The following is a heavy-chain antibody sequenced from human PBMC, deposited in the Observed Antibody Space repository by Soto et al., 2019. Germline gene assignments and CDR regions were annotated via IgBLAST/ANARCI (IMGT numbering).Heavy chain of an antibody. CDR3: ARGRYSYGLNFDY. V-gene: IGHV4-30-2*01. CDR2: IYHSGST. CDR1: GGSISSGGYS. D-gene: IGHD5-18*01. J-gene: IGHJ4*02. Sequence: SETLSLTGAVSGGSISSGGYSWSWIRRPPGKGLEWIGYIYHSGSTYYNPSLKSRVTISVDRSKNQFSLKLSSVTAADTAVYYCARGRYSYGLNFDYWGQGTLVTVSS.